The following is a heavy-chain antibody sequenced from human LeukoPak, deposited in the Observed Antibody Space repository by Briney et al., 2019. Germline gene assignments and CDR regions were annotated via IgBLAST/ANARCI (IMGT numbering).Heavy chain of an antibody. CDR3: VRGGDVGFDYDY. CDR2: ISPDSNYK. V-gene: IGHV3-21*01. D-gene: IGHD5-12*01. Sequence: PGGSLRLSCGASGFTFSTYSMHWLRLAPGKGLEWVSSISPDSNYKYYVAPVKSRFTISRDNAQSSLYLQMYGLSADDTAVLYCVRGGDVGFDYDYWGQGTLVTVSS. CDR1: GFTFSTYS. J-gene: IGHJ4*02.